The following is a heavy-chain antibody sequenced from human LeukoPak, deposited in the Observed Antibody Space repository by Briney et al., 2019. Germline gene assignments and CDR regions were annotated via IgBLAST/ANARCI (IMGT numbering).Heavy chain of an antibody. CDR2: ISDSGGNT. CDR1: GFTFSDYG. J-gene: IGHJ3*02. V-gene: IGHV3-23*01. D-gene: IGHD4-17*01. CDR3: AKELTTVTHHDAFDI. Sequence: GGSLRLSCAASGFTFSDYGMSWVRQAPGKGLEWVSGISDSGGNTKHADSVKGRFSVSRDNSKNTLYLQMNSLRAEDTAVYYCAKELTTVTHHDAFDIWGQGTMVTVSS.